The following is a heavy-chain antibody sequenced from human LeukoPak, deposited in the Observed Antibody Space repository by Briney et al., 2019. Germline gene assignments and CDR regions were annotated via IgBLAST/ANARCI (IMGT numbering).Heavy chain of an antibody. Sequence: SETLSLTCTVSGGSISSSNYYWGWIRQPPGKGLEWIGSIYYSGSTYYNPSLKSRVTISGDTSKNQFSLKLSPVTAADTAVYYCARLLLLWFGEPDYWGQGTLVTVSS. CDR3: ARLLLLWFGEPDY. CDR1: GGSISSSNYY. D-gene: IGHD3-10*01. V-gene: IGHV4-39*01. CDR2: IYYSGST. J-gene: IGHJ4*02.